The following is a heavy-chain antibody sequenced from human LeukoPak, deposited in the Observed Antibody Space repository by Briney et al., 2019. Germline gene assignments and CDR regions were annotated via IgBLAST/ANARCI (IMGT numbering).Heavy chain of an antibody. CDR2: TYPGDSDT. J-gene: IGHJ3*02. CDR1: GYSFTSYW. D-gene: IGHD4-17*01. Sequence: GESLKISCKGSGYSFTSYWIGWVRQTPGKGLEWMGITYPGDSDTRYSPSFQGQVTISVDKSITTAYLHWSSLKASDTAMYYCARGANGGAFDIWGHGTLVTVSP. V-gene: IGHV5-51*01. CDR3: ARGANGGAFDI.